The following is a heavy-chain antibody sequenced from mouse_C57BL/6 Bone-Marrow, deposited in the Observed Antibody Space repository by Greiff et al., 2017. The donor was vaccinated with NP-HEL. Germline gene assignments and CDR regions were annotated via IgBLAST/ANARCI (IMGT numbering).Heavy chain of an antibody. V-gene: IGHV5-4*01. CDR1: GFTFSSYA. D-gene: IGHD4-1*01. J-gene: IGHJ2*01. Sequence: DVQLQESGGGLVKPGGSLKLSCAASGFTFSSYAMSWVRQTPETRLEWVATISDGGSYTYYPDNVKGRFTISRDTAKNTLYLQMSHLKTEDTAVYYCARDVVSGTDYWGQGTTLTVSS. CDR3: ARDVVSGTDY. CDR2: ISDGGSYT.